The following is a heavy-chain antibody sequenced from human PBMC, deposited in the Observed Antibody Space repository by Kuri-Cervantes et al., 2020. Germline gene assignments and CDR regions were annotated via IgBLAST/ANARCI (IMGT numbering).Heavy chain of an antibody. CDR1: GFTFDDYG. CDR3: AKTSYLYYYYMDV. Sequence: GGSLRLSCAASGFTFDDYGMSWVRQAPGKGLEWVSGINWNGGHTGYVDAVKGRFTISRDNAKNSLYLQMDSLRAEDTALYYCAKTSYLYYYYMDVWGKGTTVTVSS. D-gene: IGHD1-26*01. CDR2: INWNGGHT. V-gene: IGHV3-20*04. J-gene: IGHJ6*03.